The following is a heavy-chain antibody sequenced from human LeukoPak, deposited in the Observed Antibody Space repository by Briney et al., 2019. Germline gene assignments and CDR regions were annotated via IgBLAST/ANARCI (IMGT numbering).Heavy chain of an antibody. V-gene: IGHV3-74*01. J-gene: IGHJ4*02. CDR2: ISTDGSNT. CDR3: ARAFQSVNWNDFDY. Sequence: GGSLRLSCAASGFIFSDYWIHWVRQAPGKGLVWVARISTDGSNTGHADSVKGRFTISRDNAKNTLYLQMNSLRAEDTAVYYCARAFQSVNWNDFDYWGQGTLVTVSS. D-gene: IGHD1-1*01. CDR1: GFIFSDYW.